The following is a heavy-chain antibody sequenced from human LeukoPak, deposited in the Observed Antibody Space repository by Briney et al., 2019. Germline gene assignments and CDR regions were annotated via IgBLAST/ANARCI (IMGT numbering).Heavy chain of an antibody. V-gene: IGHV1-46*01. CDR1: GYTFTSYY. CDR3: ARDAPAGFGELCDY. CDR2: INPSGGST. J-gene: IGHJ4*02. D-gene: IGHD3-10*01. Sequence: ASVKVSCKASGYTFTSYYMHWVRQAPGQGLEWMGIINPSGGSTSYAQKFQGRVTMTRDMSTSTAYMELRSLRSDDTAVYYCARDAPAGFGELCDYWGQGTLVTVSS.